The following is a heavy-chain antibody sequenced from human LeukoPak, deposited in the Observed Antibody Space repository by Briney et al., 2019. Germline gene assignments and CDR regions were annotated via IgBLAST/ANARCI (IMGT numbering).Heavy chain of an antibody. Sequence: VASEAVSCKASGYTVPGHYLHLVRQAPGQGLEWRGEINPNSGATNNAQKIHGRVTKTRDTPISTAYMELSRLRSDDTAVYYCASGVAAAEDYWGQGTLVTVSS. J-gene: IGHJ4*02. V-gene: IGHV1-2*02. D-gene: IGHD6-13*01. CDR3: ASGVAAAEDY. CDR1: GYTVPGHY. CDR2: INPNSGAT.